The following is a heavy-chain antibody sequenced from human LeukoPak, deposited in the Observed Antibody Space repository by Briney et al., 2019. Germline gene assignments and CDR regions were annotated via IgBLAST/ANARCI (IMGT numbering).Heavy chain of an antibody. CDR2: ISDTARTI. CDR1: GFTFSSYE. D-gene: IGHD3-22*01. CDR3: ASFYDTSGRDY. V-gene: IGHV3-48*03. J-gene: IGHJ4*02. Sequence: PGGSLRLSCAASGFTFSSYEMNWVRQAPGKGLEWVSYISDTARTIYYADSVKGRFTVSRDNAKHSLYLQMNSLRPEDTAVYYYASFYDTSGRDYWGQGTLVTVSS.